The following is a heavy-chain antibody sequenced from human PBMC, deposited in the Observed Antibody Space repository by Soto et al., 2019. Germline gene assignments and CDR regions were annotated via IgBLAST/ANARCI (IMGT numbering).Heavy chain of an antibody. CDR3: ARGGSGWTRGGWLGP. CDR1: GFTFSDYY. V-gene: IGHV3-11*01. J-gene: IGHJ5*02. Sequence: QVQLVESGGGVVQPGRSLRLSCAASGFTFSDYYMIWVRQTPGKGLEWLSYISDSGSTIYYADSVRARFTIFRENAANSVYLQLDGLTDGDTAFYYCARGGSGWTRGGWLGPWGQGSLVTVSS. CDR2: ISDSGSTI. D-gene: IGHD6-25*01.